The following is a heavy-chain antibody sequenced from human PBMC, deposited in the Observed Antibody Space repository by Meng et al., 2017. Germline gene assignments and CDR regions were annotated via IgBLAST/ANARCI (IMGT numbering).Heavy chain of an antibody. CDR3: ASGEGDTRSAYGAFDI. Sequence: SETLSLTCSVSGGSISSSNYYWGRIRQPPGQGLEWIGSMFYSGRTYYNPSLKSRVTISVDTSKNQFSLKQNSVTATATDGYHCASGEGDTRSAYGAFDIWGQGTMVTVSS. CDR2: MFYSGRT. CDR1: GGSISSSNYY. J-gene: IGHJ3*02. V-gene: IGHV4-39*07. D-gene: IGHD5-18*01.